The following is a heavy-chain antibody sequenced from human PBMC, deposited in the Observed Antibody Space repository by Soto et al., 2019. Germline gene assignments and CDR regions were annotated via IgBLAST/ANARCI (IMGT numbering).Heavy chain of an antibody. V-gene: IGHV3-23*01. Sequence: GGSLRLSCAASGFTFSTYDMSWVRQAPWKGLEWVSTINGGGRNADYADSVKGRFTISRDKSKNTLYLQMKSLIAEDTAVYYCAYRTGFDYWGQGALVTVSS. CDR2: INGGGRNA. CDR3: AYRTGFDY. J-gene: IGHJ4*02. CDR1: GFTFSTYD.